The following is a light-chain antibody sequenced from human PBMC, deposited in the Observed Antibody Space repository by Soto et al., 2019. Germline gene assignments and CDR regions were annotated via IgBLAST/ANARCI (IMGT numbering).Light chain of an antibody. V-gene: IGKV1-33*01. CDR3: QQYGDRTRT. CDR2: DAS. J-gene: IGKJ1*01. Sequence: DIQMTQSPSSLSASVGYMWTITCQASQDITNCLNWYHKKKGKAPKLMIYDASNLETGVPSRLSGSVYGTELTITISSMEYEDFEVYLCQQYGDRTRTFGHGTKVDIK. CDR1: QDITNC.